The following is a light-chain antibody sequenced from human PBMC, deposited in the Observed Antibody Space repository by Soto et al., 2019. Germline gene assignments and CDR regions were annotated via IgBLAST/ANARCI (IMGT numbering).Light chain of an antibody. Sequence: DIQMTQSPSSLSASVGDRVTITCRASQGISNYVAWYQQKPGKVPKLLIYAASTLQSVVPSRFSGSGSGTDFTLTISSLQPEDVATYDCQKYNSATFTFGPGTKVYIK. CDR1: QGISNY. CDR2: AAS. CDR3: QKYNSATFT. J-gene: IGKJ3*01. V-gene: IGKV1-27*01.